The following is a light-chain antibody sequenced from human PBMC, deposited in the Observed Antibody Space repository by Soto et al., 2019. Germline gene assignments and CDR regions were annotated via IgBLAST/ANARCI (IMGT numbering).Light chain of an antibody. CDR2: AAS. CDR1: QDISSW. Sequence: DSAMTQSPSPLYASVGDRVTITCRASQDISSWLAWYQQKPGKAPKIMIYAASSLQGGVPSRFSGSGSGTEFTLTISSLQPEDFATYYCQQASSFPPTFGQGTRLEIK. CDR3: QQASSFPPT. J-gene: IGKJ5*01. V-gene: IGKV1-12*01.